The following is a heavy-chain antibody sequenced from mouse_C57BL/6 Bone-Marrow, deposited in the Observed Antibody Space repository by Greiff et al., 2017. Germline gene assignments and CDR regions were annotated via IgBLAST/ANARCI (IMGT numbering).Heavy chain of an antibody. J-gene: IGHJ3*01. CDR3: ARGENYGQLWFAY. D-gene: IGHD1-1*02. CDR1: GYAFSSYW. CDR2: IYPGDGDT. V-gene: IGHV1-80*01. Sequence: VQVVESGAELVKPGASVKISCKASGYAFSSYWMNWVKQRPGKGLEWIGQIYPGDGDTNYNGKFKGKATLTADKSSSTAYMQLSSLTSEDSAVYFCARGENYGQLWFAYWGQGTLVTVSA.